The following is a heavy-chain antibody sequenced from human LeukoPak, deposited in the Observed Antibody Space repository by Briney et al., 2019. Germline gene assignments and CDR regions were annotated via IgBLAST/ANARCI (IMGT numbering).Heavy chain of an antibody. V-gene: IGHV3-23*01. J-gene: IGHJ4*02. D-gene: IGHD6-13*01. Sequence: GGSLRLSCAASGLTFSSYAMSWVRQAPGKGLEWVSALSGSGDTTYYADSVKGRFTFSRDNSKNTLYLQMNSLTVEDTAVYYCARSQSSSLIDYWGQGTLVTVSS. CDR2: LSGSGDTT. CDR3: ARSQSSSLIDY. CDR1: GLTFSSYA.